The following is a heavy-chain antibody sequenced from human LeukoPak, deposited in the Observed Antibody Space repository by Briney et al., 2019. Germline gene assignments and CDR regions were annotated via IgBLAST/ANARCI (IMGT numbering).Heavy chain of an antibody. CDR1: GGTFSSYA. CDR2: IIPIFGTA. CDR3: ARDGGGADGVVVVAATPVWFDP. D-gene: IGHD2-15*01. J-gene: IGHJ5*02. Sequence: ASVKVSCKASGGTFSSYAISWVRQAPGQGLEWMGGIIPIFGTANYAQKFQGRVTITADESTSTAYMELSSLRSEDTAVYYCARDGGGADGVVVVAATPVWFDPWGQGTLVTVSS. V-gene: IGHV1-69*13.